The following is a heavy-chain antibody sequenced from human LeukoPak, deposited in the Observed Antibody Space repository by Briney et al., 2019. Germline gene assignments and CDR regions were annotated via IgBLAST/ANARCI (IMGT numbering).Heavy chain of an antibody. D-gene: IGHD2-2*01. Sequence: SGGSLRLSCVVSGFYFGSFWMTWVRQAPGKGVDWVANIKYDGSEIYYADSVKGRLTISRDNANSSLYLQVNNLRVEDTGIYYCARSYQLDYWGQGTLVTVSS. CDR2: IKYDGSEI. J-gene: IGHJ4*02. CDR3: ARSYQLDY. V-gene: IGHV3-7*01. CDR1: GFYFGSFW.